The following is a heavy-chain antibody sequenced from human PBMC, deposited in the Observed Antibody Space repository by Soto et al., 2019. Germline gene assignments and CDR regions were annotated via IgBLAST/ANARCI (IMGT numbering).Heavy chain of an antibody. CDR3: ATGGRADYCYYGMDV. CDR2: IYYSGST. CDR1: GGSVSSGGYY. V-gene: IGHV4-61*08. J-gene: IGHJ6*02. Sequence: PSETLSLTGTVCGGSVSSGGYYWSWIRQPPGKGLEWIGYIYYSGSTNYNPSLKSRVTISVDTSKNQFSLKLSSVTAADTAVYSCATGGRADYCYYGMDVWGRRITIAVS. D-gene: IGHD3-16*01.